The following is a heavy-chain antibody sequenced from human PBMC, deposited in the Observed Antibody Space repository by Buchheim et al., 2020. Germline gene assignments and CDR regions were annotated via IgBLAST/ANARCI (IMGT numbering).Heavy chain of an antibody. CDR1: GYSFTTYW. CDR3: ARQGCSSVSCNFIDY. V-gene: IGHV5-51*01. Sequence: EVQLVQSGAEVKKAGESLKISCKGSGYSFTTYWMAWVRQMPGKGLEWMGIIYPGDSDTRYSPSFQGQVTISADKSISTAYPQWSSLKASDTAMYYCARQGCSSVSCNFIDYWGQGTL. J-gene: IGHJ4*02. D-gene: IGHD2-2*01. CDR2: IYPGDSDT.